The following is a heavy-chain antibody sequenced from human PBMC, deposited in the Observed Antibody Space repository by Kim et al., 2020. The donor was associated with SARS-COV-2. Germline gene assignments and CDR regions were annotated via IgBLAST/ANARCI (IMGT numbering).Heavy chain of an antibody. J-gene: IGHJ6*02. CDR2: FDPEDGET. D-gene: IGHD3-3*01. V-gene: IGHV1-24*01. Sequence: ASVKVSCKVSGYTLTELSMHWVRQAPGKGLEWMGGFDPEDGETIYAQKFQGRVTMTEDTSTDTAYMELSSLRSEDTAVYYCATAQAYDFWSGYGMDVWGQGTTVTVSS. CDR1: GYTLTELS. CDR3: ATAQAYDFWSGYGMDV.